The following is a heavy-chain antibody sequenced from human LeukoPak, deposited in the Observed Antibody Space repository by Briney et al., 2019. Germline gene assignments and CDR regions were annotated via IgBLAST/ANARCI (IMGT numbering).Heavy chain of an antibody. Sequence: GGSLRLSCAASGFTFSSYAMSWVRQAPGKGLEWVSAISGSGGSTYYADSVKGRFTISRDNSKNTLYLQMNSLRAEDTAVYYCASVYYYDSSGYPNPRFDYWGQGTLVTVSS. J-gene: IGHJ4*02. CDR3: ASVYYYDSSGYPNPRFDY. V-gene: IGHV3-23*01. D-gene: IGHD3-22*01. CDR1: GFTFSSYA. CDR2: ISGSGGST.